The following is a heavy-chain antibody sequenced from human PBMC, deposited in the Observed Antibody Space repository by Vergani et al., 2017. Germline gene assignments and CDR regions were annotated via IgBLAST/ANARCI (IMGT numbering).Heavy chain of an antibody. J-gene: IGHJ5*02. V-gene: IGHV4-34*01. CDR2: INHSGRT. CDR3: ARVASRSSWYVGWFDP. Sequence: QVQLQQWGAGLLKPSETLSLTCAVYGGSFSDYYWSWIRQPPGKGLEWIGEINHSGRTNYNPSLKSRVTISVDTSKNQFSLKLNSVTAADTAVYYCARVASRSSWYVGWFDPWGQGTLVTVSS. CDR1: GGSFSDYY. D-gene: IGHD6-13*01.